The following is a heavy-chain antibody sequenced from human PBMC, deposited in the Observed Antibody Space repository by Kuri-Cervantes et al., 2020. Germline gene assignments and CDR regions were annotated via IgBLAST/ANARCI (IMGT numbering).Heavy chain of an antibody. CDR1: GFTFSYYW. D-gene: IGHD6-6*01. CDR2: TKEDSSEK. Sequence: GESLKISCAASGFTFSYYWMSWVRQAPGKGLEWVANTKEDSSEKNYVDSVKGRFTISRDNSKNTLYLQMNSLRAEDTAVYYCAKGKIAAYYFDYWGQGTLVTVSS. CDR3: AKGKIAAYYFDY. V-gene: IGHV3-7*03. J-gene: IGHJ4*02.